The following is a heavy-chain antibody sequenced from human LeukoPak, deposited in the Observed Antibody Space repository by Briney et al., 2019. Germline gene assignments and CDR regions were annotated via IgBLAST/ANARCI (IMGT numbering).Heavy chain of an antibody. CDR3: ASLYGGNSYYYYYYYMDV. CDR1: GGSISSSNW. CDR2: IYHSGST. J-gene: IGHJ6*03. D-gene: IGHD4-23*01. V-gene: IGHV4-4*02. Sequence: SETLSLTCAVSGGSISSSNWWSWVRQPPGKGLEWIGEIYHSGSTNYNPSLKSRVTISVDKSKNQFSLKLSSVTAADTAVYYCASLYGGNSYYYYYYYMDVWGKGTTVTISS.